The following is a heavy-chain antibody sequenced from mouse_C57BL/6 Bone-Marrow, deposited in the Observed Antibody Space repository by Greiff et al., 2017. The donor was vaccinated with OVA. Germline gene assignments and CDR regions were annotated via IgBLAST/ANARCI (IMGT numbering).Heavy chain of an antibody. J-gene: IGHJ2*01. V-gene: IGHV5-6*01. CDR3: ARHPDY. CDR2: ISSGGSYT. Sequence: EVKLMESGGDLVKPGGSLKLSCAASGFTFSSYGMSWVRQTPDKRLEWVATISSGGSYTYYPDSVKGRFTISRDNAKNTLYLQMSSLKSEDTAMYYCARHPDYWGQGTTLTVSS. CDR1: GFTFSSYG.